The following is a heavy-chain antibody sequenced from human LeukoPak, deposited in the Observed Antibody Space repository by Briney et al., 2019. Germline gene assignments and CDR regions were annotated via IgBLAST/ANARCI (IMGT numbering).Heavy chain of an antibody. CDR1: GGSVSSGSYY. D-gene: IGHD5-18*01. CDR3: ARDRAAMVDY. Sequence: SETLSLTCTVSGGSVSSGSYYWSWIRQPPGKGLEWIGCIYYSGSTNYNPSLKSRVTISVDTSKNQFSLKLSSVTAADTAVYYCARDRAAMVDYWGQGTLVTVSS. CDR2: IYYSGST. J-gene: IGHJ4*02. V-gene: IGHV4-61*01.